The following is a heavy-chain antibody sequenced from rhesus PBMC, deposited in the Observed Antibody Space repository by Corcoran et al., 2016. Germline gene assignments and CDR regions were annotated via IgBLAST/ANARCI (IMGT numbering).Heavy chain of an antibody. CDR2: NSYDGSRK. CDR3: AGARDYGSKIDY. V-gene: IGHV3-54*02. Sequence: EVQLVESGGGLVQPGGSLRLSCAASGFTFSSYGMHWVRQAPGKGLEWVAVNSYDGSRKYYANSVKYRSTISKDNSKNMLYLLINNLKLEDTAVYYCAGARDYGSKIDYWGQGVLVTVSS. CDR1: GFTFSSYG. J-gene: IGHJ4*01. D-gene: IGHD4-29*01.